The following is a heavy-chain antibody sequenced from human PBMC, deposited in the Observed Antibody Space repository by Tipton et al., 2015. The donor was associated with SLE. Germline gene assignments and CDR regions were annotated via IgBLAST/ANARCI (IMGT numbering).Heavy chain of an antibody. J-gene: IGHJ4*02. D-gene: IGHD5-24*01. CDR2: IIPIFGPA. CDR1: GGTFSSYA. Sequence: QSGPEVKKPGSSVKVSCKAAGGTFSSYAINWVRQAPGQGLEWMGGIIPIFGPANYAQKFQGRVTITADESTRTSYMELSGLRSEDTAVYYCAVGSNGYNSWGQGTLVTVSS. V-gene: IGHV1-69*01. CDR3: AVGSNGYNS.